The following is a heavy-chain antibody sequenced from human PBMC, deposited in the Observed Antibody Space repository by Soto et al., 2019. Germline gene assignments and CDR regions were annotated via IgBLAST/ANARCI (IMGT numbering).Heavy chain of an antibody. CDR3: ARTVTDNWRYTVYFYY. CDR1: GGSISSSSYY. Sequence: PSETLSLTCTVSGGSISSSSYYWGWIRQHPGKGLERIGSIYYSGSTYYNQSLKSRVTISVDTSKNQLSLKLSSVTAADTAVYYCARTVTDNWRYTVYFYYWGQGTLVTVSP. D-gene: IGHD1-20*01. CDR2: IYYSGST. J-gene: IGHJ4*02. V-gene: IGHV4-39*01.